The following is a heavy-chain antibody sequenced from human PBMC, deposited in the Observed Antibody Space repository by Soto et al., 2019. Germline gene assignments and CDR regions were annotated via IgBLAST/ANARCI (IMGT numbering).Heavy chain of an antibody. Sequence: SVKVSCKASGGTFSSYAISWVRQAPGQGLEWMGGIIPIFGTANYAQKFQGRVTITADESTSTAYMELRSLRSEDTAVYYCARVLRYFDWLPSPPRGRYYYYGMDVWGQGTTGTVSS. V-gene: IGHV1-69*13. D-gene: IGHD3-9*01. CDR1: GGTFSSYA. J-gene: IGHJ6*02. CDR2: IIPIFGTA. CDR3: ARVLRYFDWLPSPPRGRYYYYGMDV.